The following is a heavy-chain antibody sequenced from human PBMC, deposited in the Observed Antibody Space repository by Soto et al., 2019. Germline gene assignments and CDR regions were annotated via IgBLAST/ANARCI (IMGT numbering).Heavy chain of an antibody. CDR1: GGSISSGDYY. D-gene: IGHD3-9*01. CDR2: IYYSGST. Sequence: KASETLSLTCTVSGGSISSGDYYWSWIRQPPGKGLEWIGYIYYSGSTYYNPSLKSRVTISVDASKNQFSLKLSSVTAADTAVYYCARDIPHHDRATYYYYYGMDVWGQGTTVTVSS. CDR3: ARDIPHHDRATYYYYYGMDV. V-gene: IGHV4-30-4*01. J-gene: IGHJ6*02.